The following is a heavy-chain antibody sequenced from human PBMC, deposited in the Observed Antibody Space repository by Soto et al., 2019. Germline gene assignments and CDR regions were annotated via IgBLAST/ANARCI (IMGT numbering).Heavy chain of an antibody. V-gene: IGHV3-30-3*01. CDR3: ARERGCQWELCYYYGMDV. J-gene: IGHJ6*02. D-gene: IGHD1-26*01. CDR1: GFTFSSYA. CDR2: ISYDGSNK. Sequence: GGSLRLSCAASGFTFSSYAMHWVRQAPGKGLEWVAVISYDGSNKYYADSVKGRFTISRDNSKNTLYLQMNSLRAEDTAVYYCARERGCQWELCYYYGMDVWGQGTTVTVSS.